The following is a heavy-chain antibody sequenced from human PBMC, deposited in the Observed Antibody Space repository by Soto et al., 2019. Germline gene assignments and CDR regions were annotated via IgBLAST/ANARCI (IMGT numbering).Heavy chain of an antibody. CDR3: ARYPKRVAARPGWFDP. CDR1: GGSFSGYY. V-gene: IGHV4-34*01. CDR2: IDHSGST. Sequence: SETLSLTCAVYGGSFSGYYWSWIRQPPGKGLEWIAEIDHSGSTNYNPSLQSRVTISVDTSKNQFSLKLSSVTAADTAVYYCARYPKRVAARPGWFDPWGQGTLVTVSS. D-gene: IGHD6-6*01. J-gene: IGHJ5*02.